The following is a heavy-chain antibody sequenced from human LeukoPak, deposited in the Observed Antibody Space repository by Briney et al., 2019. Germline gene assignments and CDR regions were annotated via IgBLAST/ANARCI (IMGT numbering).Heavy chain of an antibody. Sequence: PGGSLRLSCAASGFMFSTYWMSWVRQAPGKGLEWVANIKGDESEKYFVDSVKGRFTISRDNAKNSLYLQMNSLRAEDTAVYYCARVVVVAGKGNWFDPWGQGTLVTVSS. V-gene: IGHV3-7*01. CDR2: IKGDESEK. D-gene: IGHD6-19*01. CDR1: GFMFSTYW. J-gene: IGHJ5*02. CDR3: ARVVVVAGKGNWFDP.